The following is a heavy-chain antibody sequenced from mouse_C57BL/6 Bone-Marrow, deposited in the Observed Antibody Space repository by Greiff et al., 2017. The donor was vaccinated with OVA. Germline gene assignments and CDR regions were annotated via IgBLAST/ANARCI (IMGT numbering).Heavy chain of an antibody. CDR3: ARNSPCYYGSSGSPYWYFDV. V-gene: IGHV2-2*01. CDR1: GFSLTSYG. CDR2: IWSGGST. J-gene: IGHJ1*03. D-gene: IGHD1-1*01. Sequence: VQLQQSGPGLVQPSQSLSITCTVSGFSLTSYGVHWVRQSPGKGLEWLGVIWSGGSTDYYAAFISSLSISKDNSKGQVFVKMNCRQDDDTAIYYCARNSPCYYGSSGSPYWYFDVWGTGTTVTVSS.